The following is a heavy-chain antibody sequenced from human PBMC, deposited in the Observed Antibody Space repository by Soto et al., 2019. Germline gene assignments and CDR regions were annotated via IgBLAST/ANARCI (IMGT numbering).Heavy chain of an antibody. CDR2: IIPIFGTA. CDR3: ARARIVVVTAIPYYFDY. D-gene: IGHD2-21*02. J-gene: IGHJ4*02. CDR1: GGTFSSYA. V-gene: IGHV1-69*01. Sequence: QVQLVQSGAEVKKPGSSVKVSCKASGGTFSSYALSWVRQAPGQGLEWMGGIIPIFGTANYAQKFQGRVTITADGSTSTAYMELSSLRSEDTAVYYSARARIVVVTAIPYYFDYWGQGTLVTVSS.